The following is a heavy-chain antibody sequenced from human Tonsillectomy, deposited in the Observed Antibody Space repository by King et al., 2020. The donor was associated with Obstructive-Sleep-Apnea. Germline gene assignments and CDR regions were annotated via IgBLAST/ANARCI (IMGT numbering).Heavy chain of an antibody. CDR1: GYTFTSYG. Sequence: QLVQSGAEVKKPGASVKVSCKASGYTFTSYGISWVRQAPGQGLEWMGWISAYTGNTNYAQKLQGRVTMTTDTSTSTAYMELRSLRSDDTAVYYCARSEGWYCSSTSCYAGWFDPWGQGTLVTVSS. CDR2: ISAYTGNT. V-gene: IGHV1-18*01. D-gene: IGHD2-2*01. CDR3: ARSEGWYCSSTSCYAGWFDP. J-gene: IGHJ5*02.